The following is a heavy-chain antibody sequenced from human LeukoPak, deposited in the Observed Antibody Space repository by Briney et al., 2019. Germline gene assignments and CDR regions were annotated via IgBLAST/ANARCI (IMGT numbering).Heavy chain of an antibody. D-gene: IGHD1-7*01. CDR2: ISYDGRQK. CDR1: GFTFSTYG. V-gene: IGHV3-30*18. CDR3: AKGELYYYYYMDV. J-gene: IGHJ6*03. Sequence: GGSLRLSCAASGFTFSTYGMNWVRQAPGKGLEWVAVISYDGRQKYYADSVKGRFTISRDNSKDTVYLQMNSLRDEDSAVYYCAKGELYYYYYMDVRGKGTTVTVSS.